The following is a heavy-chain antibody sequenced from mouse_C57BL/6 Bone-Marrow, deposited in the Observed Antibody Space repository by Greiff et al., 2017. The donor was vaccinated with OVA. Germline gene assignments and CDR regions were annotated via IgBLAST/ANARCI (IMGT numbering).Heavy chain of an antibody. D-gene: IGHD2-3*01. V-gene: IGHV5-17*01. J-gene: IGHJ3*01. Sequence: EVKLMESGGGLVKPGGSLKLSCEASGFTFSDYGMHWVRQAPEKGLEWVGYISSGSSTINYADTVKGRFTISTDNAKNTLFLQLTSLRSEDTAMYYCANDGYFAWFAYWGQGTLVTVSA. CDR1: GFTFSDYG. CDR2: ISSGSSTI. CDR3: ANDGYFAWFAY.